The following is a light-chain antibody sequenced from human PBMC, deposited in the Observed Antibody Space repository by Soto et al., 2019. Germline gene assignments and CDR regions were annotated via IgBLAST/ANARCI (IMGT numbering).Light chain of an antibody. J-gene: IGKJ1*01. CDR1: QSVSSN. CDR3: QQYNNWPPWT. CDR2: GAS. Sequence: EIVMTQFPATLSVSPGERATLSCRASQSVSSNLACYQQKPGQAPRLLIYGASTRATGIPARFSGSGSGTEFTLTISSLQSEDFAVYYCQQYNNWPPWTFGQGTKVDIK. V-gene: IGKV3-15*01.